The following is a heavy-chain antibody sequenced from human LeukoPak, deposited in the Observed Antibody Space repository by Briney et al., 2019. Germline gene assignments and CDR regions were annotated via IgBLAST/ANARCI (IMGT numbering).Heavy chain of an antibody. CDR3: ARGRRIVVVVAATLDV. CDR2: IYYSGST. Sequence: SETLSLTSTVSGGSISSYYWSWIRQPPGKGLEWIGYIYYSGSTNYNPSLKSRVTISVDTSKNQFSLKLSSVTAADTAVYYCARGRRIVVVVAATLDVWGQGTTVTVSS. V-gene: IGHV4-59*12. D-gene: IGHD2-15*01. J-gene: IGHJ6*02. CDR1: GGSISSYY.